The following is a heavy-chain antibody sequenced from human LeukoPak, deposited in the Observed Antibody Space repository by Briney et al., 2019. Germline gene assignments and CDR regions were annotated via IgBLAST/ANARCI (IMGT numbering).Heavy chain of an antibody. V-gene: IGHV1-69*05. D-gene: IGHD4-17*01. Sequence: GASVKVSCKASGGTFSSYAISWVRQAPGQGLEWMGGIIPIFGTANYAQKLQGRVTMTTDTSTSTAYMELRSLRSDDTAVYYCARYGDYHNWFDPWGQGTLVTVSS. CDR1: GGTFSSYA. J-gene: IGHJ5*02. CDR3: ARYGDYHNWFDP. CDR2: IIPIFGTA.